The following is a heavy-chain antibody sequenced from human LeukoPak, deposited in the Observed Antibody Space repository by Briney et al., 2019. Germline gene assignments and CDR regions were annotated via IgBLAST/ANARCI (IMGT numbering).Heavy chain of an antibody. D-gene: IGHD6-19*01. J-gene: IGHJ4*02. CDR3: ARVPVAVAGRDY. V-gene: IGHV1-2*02. Sequence: GASVKVSCKASGYTFTGYYMHWVRQAPGQGLEWMGWINPNSGGTDYAQKFQGRVTMTRDTSISTAYMALSRLRSDDTAVYYCARVPVAVAGRDYWGQGTLVTVSS. CDR2: INPNSGGT. CDR1: GYTFTGYY.